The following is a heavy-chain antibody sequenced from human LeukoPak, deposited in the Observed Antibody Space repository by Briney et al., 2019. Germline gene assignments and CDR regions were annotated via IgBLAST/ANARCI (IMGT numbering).Heavy chain of an antibody. CDR3: ARGNGRLNYYYYGMDV. J-gene: IGHJ6*02. CDR2: INHSGST. Sequence: PSETLSLTCAVYGGSFSGYYWSWIRQPPGKGLEWIGEINHSGSTNYNPSLKSRVTISVDTSKNQFSLELSSVTAADTAVYYCARGNGRLNYYYYGMDVWGQGTTVTVSS. CDR1: GGSFSGYY. V-gene: IGHV4-34*01.